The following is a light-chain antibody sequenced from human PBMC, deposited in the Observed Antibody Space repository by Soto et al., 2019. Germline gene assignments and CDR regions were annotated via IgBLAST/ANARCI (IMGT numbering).Light chain of an antibody. J-gene: IGKJ1*01. CDR3: QQYYSTPPT. CDR1: QSVLYSSNNKNY. V-gene: IGKV4-1*01. CDR2: WAS. Sequence: DIVMTQSPDSLAVSLGERATINCKSSQSVLYSSNNKNYLAWYQQKPGQPPKLLIYWASTRESGVPDRFSGSGSGTDFTLTINSLQAEDVAFYYCQQYYSTPPTFGQGTKVEIK.